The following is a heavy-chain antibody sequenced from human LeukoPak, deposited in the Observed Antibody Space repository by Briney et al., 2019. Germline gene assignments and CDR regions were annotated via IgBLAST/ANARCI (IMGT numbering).Heavy chain of an antibody. CDR1: GYTFTSYD. CDR3: ARGRSTGYPYYFEY. D-gene: IGHD5-12*01. V-gene: IGHV1-8*03. CDR2: MNPNSGST. J-gene: IGHJ4*02. Sequence: ASVKVSCKASGYTFTSYDIYWVRQATGQGLEWMGWMNPNSGSTGYAQKFQGRATITRNTSISTAYMELSGLRSEDTAVYYCARGRSTGYPYYFEYWGQGTLVTVSS.